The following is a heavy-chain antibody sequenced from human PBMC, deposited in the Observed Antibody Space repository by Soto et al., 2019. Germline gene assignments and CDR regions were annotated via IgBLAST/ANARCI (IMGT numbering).Heavy chain of an antibody. CDR1: GGSISSYY. Sequence: SETLSLTCTVSGGSISSYYWSWIRQPPGTGLEWIGYIYYSGSTNYNPSLKSRVAIPEDASTNQFSLKLSFVTATDKAVYYFTRFAPTGTPPRYYYGMDVWGKGTTVTVPS. V-gene: IGHV4-59*01. D-gene: IGHD1-1*01. CDR2: IYYSGST. CDR3: TRFAPTGTPPRYYYGMDV. J-gene: IGHJ6*04.